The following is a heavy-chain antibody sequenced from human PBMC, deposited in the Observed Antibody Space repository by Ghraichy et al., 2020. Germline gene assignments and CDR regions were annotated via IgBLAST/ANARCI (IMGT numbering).Heavy chain of an antibody. CDR3: ATGPLRVYFDC. V-gene: IGHV3-66*01. J-gene: IGHJ4*02. Sequence: GGSLRLSCAASGFTVISKYMSWVRQTPGKGLEWVSAIHSDGDTYYADSVKGRFTISRDNSKNTLDLQMNSLRAEDTAVYYCATGPLRVYFDCWGQGTLVTVSS. CDR2: IHSDGDT. CDR1: GFTVISKY. D-gene: IGHD4-17*01.